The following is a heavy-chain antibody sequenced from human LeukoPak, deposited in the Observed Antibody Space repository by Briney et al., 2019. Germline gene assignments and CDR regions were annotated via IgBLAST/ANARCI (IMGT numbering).Heavy chain of an antibody. V-gene: IGHV3-33*01. CDR2: IWYDGGNK. J-gene: IGHJ4*02. Sequence: SGGSLRLSCAASGFTFSSYGMHWVRQAPGKGLEWVAVIWYDGGNKYYADSVKGRFTISRDNSKNTLYLQMNSLRAEDTAVYYCARDSGYYGSFDYWGQGTLVTVSS. D-gene: IGHD3-22*01. CDR1: GFTFSSYG. CDR3: ARDSGYYGSFDY.